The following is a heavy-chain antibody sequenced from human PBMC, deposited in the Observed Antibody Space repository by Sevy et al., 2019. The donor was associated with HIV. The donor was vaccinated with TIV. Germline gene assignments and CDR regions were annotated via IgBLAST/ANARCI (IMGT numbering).Heavy chain of an antibody. CDR3: ARDRYCSGGSCPRGWFDP. V-gene: IGHV3-30*02. CDR1: GFTFSSYG. J-gene: IGHJ5*02. D-gene: IGHD2-15*01. Sequence: GGSLRLSCAASGFTFSSYGMHWVRQAPGKGLEWVAFIWYDGSNKYYADSVKGRFTISRDNSKNTLYLQMNSLRAEDTAVYYCARDRYCSGGSCPRGWFDPWGQGTLVTVSS. CDR2: IWYDGSNK.